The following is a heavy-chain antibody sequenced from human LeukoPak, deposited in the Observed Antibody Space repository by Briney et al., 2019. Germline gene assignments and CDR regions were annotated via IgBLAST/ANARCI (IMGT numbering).Heavy chain of an antibody. CDR3: ARDLGVYDILTGYYSPYNWFDP. CDR2: IYYSGST. D-gene: IGHD3-9*01. CDR1: GGSISSGGYY. V-gene: IGHV4-31*03. J-gene: IGHJ5*02. Sequence: SETLSLTCTVSGGSISSGGYYWSWIRQHPGKGLEWIGYIYYSGSTYYNPSLKSRVTISVDTSKNQFSLKLSSVTAADTAVYYCARDLGVYDILTGYYSPYNWFDPWGQGTLVTVSS.